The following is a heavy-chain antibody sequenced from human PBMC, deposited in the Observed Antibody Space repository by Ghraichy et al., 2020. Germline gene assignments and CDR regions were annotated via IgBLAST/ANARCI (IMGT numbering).Heavy chain of an antibody. CDR1: GGSFSGFF. J-gene: IGHJ5*02. D-gene: IGHD5-18*01. CDR2: TNHRGSI. CDR3: ARSEVPAGRCHSYFDP. Sequence: SETLSLTCAVYGGSFSGFFWNWVRQPPGKGLEWIGETNHRGSITYNPSLKSRVTISEDTSKNQFSLTLTSVTAADTAVYYCARSEVPAGRCHSYFDPWGQGTLVTVSS. V-gene: IGHV4-34*01.